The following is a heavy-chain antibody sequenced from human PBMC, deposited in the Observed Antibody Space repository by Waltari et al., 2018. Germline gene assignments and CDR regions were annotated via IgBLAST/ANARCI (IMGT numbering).Heavy chain of an antibody. J-gene: IGHJ4*02. CDR3: ARYLNWGLPRFDN. CDR2: ITWNGGII. D-gene: IGHD3-16*01. CDR1: GFKFNGYG. Sequence: EVQLAESGGAVVRPGGSLRLPCVASGFKFNGYGMSWVRRVPGKGLEWVSGITWNGGIISYSDSVKGRFTITRDNDKNSLSLQMTSLRVEDTALYYCARYLNWGLPRFDNWGQGTQVTVSS. V-gene: IGHV3-20*04.